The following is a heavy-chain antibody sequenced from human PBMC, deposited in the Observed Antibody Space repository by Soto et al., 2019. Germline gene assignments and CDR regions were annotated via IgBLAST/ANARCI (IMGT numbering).Heavy chain of an antibody. D-gene: IGHD2-2*01. J-gene: IGHJ6*01. V-gene: IGHV1-69*01. CDR3: ARAQSSSTSLEISYYYCYGMDV. Sequence: QVQLVQSGAEVKKPGSSVKVSCKASGGTFSSYAISWVRQAPGQGLEWMGGIIPISGTANYAQKFQGRVTITADESTSTAYMGMSSLRSEDAAVYYCARAQSSSTSLEISYYYCYGMDVWGQGPTVTVSS. CDR1: GGTFSSYA. CDR2: IIPISGTA.